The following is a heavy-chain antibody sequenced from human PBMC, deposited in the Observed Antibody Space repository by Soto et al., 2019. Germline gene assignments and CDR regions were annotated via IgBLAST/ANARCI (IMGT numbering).Heavy chain of an antibody. Sequence: DVQLLESGGGLVQPEGSLRLSCAASGFTFSSYAMGWVRQGPGKGLEWVAVVSIGGSTHYADSVRGRFTISRDNSKNTRPLPMNSPTADYAAVYFCSKRRGAGGDFDYWGQGALVTVSS. D-gene: IGHD2-15*01. CDR1: GFTFSSYA. CDR2: VSIGGST. CDR3: SKRRGAGGDFDY. V-gene: IGHV3-23*01. J-gene: IGHJ4*02.